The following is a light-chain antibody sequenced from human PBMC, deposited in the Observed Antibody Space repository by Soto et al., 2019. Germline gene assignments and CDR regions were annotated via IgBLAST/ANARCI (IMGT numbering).Light chain of an antibody. CDR3: QSHDSSQV. CDR1: SSNIGAGYD. J-gene: IGLJ1*01. CDR2: GNS. Sequence: QSVLTQPPSVSGAPGQRVTISCTGSSSNIGAGYDVHWYQQLPGTAPKLLIYGNSNRPSGVPDRFSGSKSGTSASLAITGLQAEDEADYYCQSHDSSQVFGTGTKLTVL. V-gene: IGLV1-40*01.